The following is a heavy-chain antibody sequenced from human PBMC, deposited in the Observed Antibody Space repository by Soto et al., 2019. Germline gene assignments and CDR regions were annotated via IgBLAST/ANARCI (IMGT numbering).Heavy chain of an antibody. CDR3: ARGLLRYDWFDP. J-gene: IGHJ5*02. D-gene: IGHD2-15*01. V-gene: IGHV4-59*01. Sequence: SKTLSLTCTVSGGSISSYYWSWIRHPPGKGLEWIGYIYYSGSTNYNPSLKSRVTISVDTSKNQFSLKLSSVTAAATAVYYGARGLLRYDWFDPSGQGTLV. CDR2: IYYSGST. CDR1: GGSISSYY.